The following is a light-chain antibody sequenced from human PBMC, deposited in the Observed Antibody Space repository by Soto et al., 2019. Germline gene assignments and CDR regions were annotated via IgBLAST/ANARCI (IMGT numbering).Light chain of an antibody. CDR2: EVS. J-gene: IGLJ1*01. CDR3: SSYAPRSTQV. V-gene: IGLV2-14*01. Sequence: QSVLTQPASVSGSPGQSITISCTGTSSDVGAYNYVSWYQVHPGKAPTLIISEVSNRPSGVSSRFSGSKSTNTAVLTISGLRPEDEAGYYCSSYAPRSTQVFGTGTKVAVL. CDR1: SSDVGAYNY.